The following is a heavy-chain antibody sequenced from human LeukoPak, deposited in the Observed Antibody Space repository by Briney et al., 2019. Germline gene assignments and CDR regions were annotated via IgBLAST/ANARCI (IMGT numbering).Heavy chain of an antibody. CDR2: IIPIFGTA. D-gene: IGHD3-3*01. CDR1: GGTLSSYA. V-gene: IGHV1-69*13. Sequence: ASVKVSCKASGGTLSSYAISWVRQAPGQGLEWMGGIIPIFGTANYAQKFQGRVTITADESTSTAYMELSSLRSEDTAVYYCARVRSRITIFGDFDYWGQGTLVTVSS. J-gene: IGHJ4*02. CDR3: ARVRSRITIFGDFDY.